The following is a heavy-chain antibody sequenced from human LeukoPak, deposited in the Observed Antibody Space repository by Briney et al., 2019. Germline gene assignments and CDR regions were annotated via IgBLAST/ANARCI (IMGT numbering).Heavy chain of an antibody. D-gene: IGHD5-24*01. CDR1: DYTFTSYG. CDR3: ARGPLLRDGYKYYFDY. CDR2: ISAYNGNT. V-gene: IGHV1-18*01. Sequence: ASVKVSCKASDYTFTSYGISWVRQAPGQGLEWMGWISAYNGNTNYAQKLQGRVTMTTDTSTSTAYMELRSLRSDDTAVYYCARGPLLRDGYKYYFDYWGQGTLVTVSS. J-gene: IGHJ4*02.